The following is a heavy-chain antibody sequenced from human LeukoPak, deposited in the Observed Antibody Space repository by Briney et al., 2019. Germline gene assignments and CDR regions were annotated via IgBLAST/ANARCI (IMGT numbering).Heavy chain of an antibody. J-gene: IGHJ6*04. D-gene: IGHD3-10*02. CDR1: GFTFSSYA. V-gene: IGHV3-30*04. CDR3: AELGITMIGGV. CDR2: ISYDGPNK. Sequence: GGSLRLSCAASGFTFSSYAMHWVRRAPGKGLEWVAVISYDGPNKNYADSVKGRFTISRDNAKNSLYLQMNSLRAEDTAVYYCAELGITMIGGVWGKGTTVTISS.